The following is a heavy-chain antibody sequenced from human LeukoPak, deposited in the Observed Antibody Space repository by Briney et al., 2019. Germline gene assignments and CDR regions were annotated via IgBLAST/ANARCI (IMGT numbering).Heavy chain of an antibody. J-gene: IGHJ4*02. CDR1: GGSISSYY. CDR2: IYYSGST. D-gene: IGHD1/OR15-1a*01. Sequence: PSQTLSLTCTVSGGSISSYYWSWIRQPPGKGLEWIGYIYYSGSTNYNPSPKSRVTISVDTSKNQFSLKLSSVTAADTAVYYCARNKNYFDYWGQGTLVTVSS. V-gene: IGHV4-59*01. CDR3: ARNKNYFDY.